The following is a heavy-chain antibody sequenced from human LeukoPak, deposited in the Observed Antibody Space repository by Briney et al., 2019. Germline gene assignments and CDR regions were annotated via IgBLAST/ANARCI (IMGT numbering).Heavy chain of an antibody. Sequence: GGSLRLSCAASGFTFDDYAMHWVRQAPGKGLEWVSGISWNSGSIDYADSVKGRFTISRDNAKNSLYLQMNGLRAEDTAVYYCARVHGGYPFDQWGQGTLVTVSS. D-gene: IGHD2-15*01. CDR3: ARVHGGYPFDQ. V-gene: IGHV3-9*01. CDR1: GFTFDDYA. J-gene: IGHJ4*02. CDR2: ISWNSGSI.